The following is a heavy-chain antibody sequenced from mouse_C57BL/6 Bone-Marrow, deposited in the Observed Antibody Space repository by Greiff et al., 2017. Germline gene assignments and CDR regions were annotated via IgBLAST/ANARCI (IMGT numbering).Heavy chain of an antibody. CDR3: ARSPLYYGSSGRYWYFDV. J-gene: IGHJ1*03. D-gene: IGHD1-1*01. CDR2: INPNNGGT. CDR1: GYTFTDYN. Sequence: EVQLQQSGPELVKPGASVKIPCKASGYTFTDYNMDWVKQSHGKSLEWIGDINPNNGGTIYNQKFKGKATLTVDKSSSTAYMELRSLTSEDTAVYYCARSPLYYGSSGRYWYFDVWGTGTTVTVSS. V-gene: IGHV1-18*01.